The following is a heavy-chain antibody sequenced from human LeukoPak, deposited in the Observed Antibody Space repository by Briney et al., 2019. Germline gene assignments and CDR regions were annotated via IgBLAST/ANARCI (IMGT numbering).Heavy chain of an antibody. J-gene: IGHJ4*02. Sequence: APVKVSCKASGYAFTRYGISWVRQAPGQGLEWMGWISAYNDNTNYARELQGRVTMTTDTSTSTAYMELRSLGSDDTAVYYCARDEYYFDSSGFYGTFDYWGQGTLVTVSS. CDR2: ISAYNDNT. CDR3: ARDEYYFDSSGFYGTFDY. D-gene: IGHD3-22*01. V-gene: IGHV1-18*01. CDR1: GYAFTRYG.